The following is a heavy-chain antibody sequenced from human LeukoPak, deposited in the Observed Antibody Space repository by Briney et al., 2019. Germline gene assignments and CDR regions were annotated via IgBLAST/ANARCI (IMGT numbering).Heavy chain of an antibody. V-gene: IGHV1-24*01. CDR1: RYTLTELS. D-gene: IGHD1-26*01. Sequence: ASVKVSCKVSRYTLTELSWHWVRQAPGKGLEGMGGLDPEDGEMIYSQKFQGRVTMTEDTSTDIAYMEMSSLRSEDTAVYYCATGRTKWDLLNYWGQGTLVTVSS. CDR3: ATGRTKWDLLNY. J-gene: IGHJ4*02. CDR2: LDPEDGEM.